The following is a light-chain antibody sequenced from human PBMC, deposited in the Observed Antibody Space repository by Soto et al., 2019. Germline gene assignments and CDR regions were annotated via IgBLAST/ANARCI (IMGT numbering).Light chain of an antibody. J-gene: IGLJ3*02. CDR2: EVT. V-gene: IGLV2-14*01. Sequence: QSVLTQPTSVFGSLGQSITISCTGTSSDIGSYDFVSWYQHHPGKAHKLMIYEVTNRPSGVSHRFSGSKSDNTASLAISGLQAEDEADYDCSSYTRNTTRWVFGGGTKLTVL. CDR3: SSYTRNTTRWV. CDR1: SSDIGSYDF.